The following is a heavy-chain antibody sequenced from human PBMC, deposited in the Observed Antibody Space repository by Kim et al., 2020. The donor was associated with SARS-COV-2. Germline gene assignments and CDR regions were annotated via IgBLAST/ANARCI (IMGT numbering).Heavy chain of an antibody. CDR2: IYPGDSDT. D-gene: IGHD4-17*01. J-gene: IGHJ6*02. CDR1: GYSFTSYW. V-gene: IGHV5-51*01. CDR3: ARQLSTVSYYYGMDV. Sequence: GASLKISCKGSGYSFTSYWIGWVRQMPGKGLEWMGIIYPGDSDTRYSPSFQGQVTISADKSISTAYLQWSSLKASDTAMYYCARQLSTVSYYYGMDVWGQGTTVTVSS.